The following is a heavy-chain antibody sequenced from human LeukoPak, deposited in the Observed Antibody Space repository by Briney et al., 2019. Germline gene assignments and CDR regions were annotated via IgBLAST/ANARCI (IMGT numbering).Heavy chain of an antibody. V-gene: IGHV4-59*01. CDR3: ARVPGVYDFWSGFDY. D-gene: IGHD3-3*01. CDR1: GGSISSYY. Sequence: SETLSLTCTVSGGSISSYYWSWIRQHPGKGLEWIGYIYYSGSTNYNPSLKSRVTISVDTSKNQFSLKLSSVTAADTAVYYCARVPGVYDFWSGFDYWGQGTLVTVSS. CDR2: IYYSGST. J-gene: IGHJ4*02.